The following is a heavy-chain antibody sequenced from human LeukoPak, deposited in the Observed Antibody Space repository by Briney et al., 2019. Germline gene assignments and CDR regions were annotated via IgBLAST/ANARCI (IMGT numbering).Heavy chain of an antibody. J-gene: IGHJ6*03. CDR1: GFTFSSDS. CDR2: ISSSSSYI. CDR3: VRVSPLTFYYYMDV. V-gene: IGHV3-21*01. D-gene: IGHD2/OR15-2a*01. Sequence: GGSLRLSCAASGFTFSSDSMNWVRQAPGKGLEWVSFISSSSSYIYYADSVKGRFTISRDNAKNSLYLQMNSLRVEDTAVYYCVRVSPLTFYYYMDVWGKGTTVTVSS.